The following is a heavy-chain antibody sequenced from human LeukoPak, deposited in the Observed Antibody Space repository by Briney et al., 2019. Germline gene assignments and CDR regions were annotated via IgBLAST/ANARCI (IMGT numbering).Heavy chain of an antibody. CDR3: ARRFRGYYDSSGYYFDY. J-gene: IGHJ4*02. CDR1: GGSISSYY. V-gene: IGHV4-59*12. Sequence: PSETLSLTCTVSGGSISSYYWSWLRQPPRKGLEWIGYIYYSGSTNYNPSLKSRVTISEDTSKNQFSLKLSSVTAADTAVYYCARRFRGYYDSSGYYFDYWGQGTLVTVSS. CDR2: IYYSGST. D-gene: IGHD3-22*01.